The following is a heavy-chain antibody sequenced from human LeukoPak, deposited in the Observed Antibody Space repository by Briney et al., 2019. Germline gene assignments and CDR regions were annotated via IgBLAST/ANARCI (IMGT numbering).Heavy chain of an antibody. D-gene: IGHD3-10*01. V-gene: IGHV1-2*06. Sequence: ASVKVSCKAPGYTFTGYYMHWVRQAPGQGLEGMGRINPNSGGTNYAQKFQGRVTMTRDTSISTAYMELSRLRSDDTAVYYCLVVSPSSVSYFDYWGQGTLVTVSS. CDR1: GYTFTGYY. CDR2: INPNSGGT. J-gene: IGHJ4*02. CDR3: LVVSPSSVSYFDY.